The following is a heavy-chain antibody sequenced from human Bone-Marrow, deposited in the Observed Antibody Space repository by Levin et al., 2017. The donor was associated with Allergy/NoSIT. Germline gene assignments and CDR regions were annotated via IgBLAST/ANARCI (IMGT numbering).Heavy chain of an antibody. V-gene: IGHV5-51*01. CDR3: ARTLPDYYYGMDV. Sequence: ASVKVSCKGSGYSFTSYWIGWVRQRPGKGLEWMGIIYPGDSDTRYSPSFQGQVTISADKSISTAYLQWSSLKASDTAMYYCARTLPDYYYGMDVWGQGTTVTVSS. CDR1: GYSFTSYW. J-gene: IGHJ6*02. CDR2: IYPGDSDT.